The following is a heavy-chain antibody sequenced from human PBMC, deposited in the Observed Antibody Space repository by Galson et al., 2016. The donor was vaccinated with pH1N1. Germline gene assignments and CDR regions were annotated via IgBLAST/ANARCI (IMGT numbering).Heavy chain of an antibody. D-gene: IGHD2-2*01. CDR3: ARHRPRPVVVPPAASD. Sequence: LSLTCAVSGGSISSSSYYWGWIRQPPGKGLEWIGSIFYSGSTYYNPSLKSRVTISVDTSKNQFSLKLTSVTAADTAVYYCARHRPRPVVVPPAASDWGQGTLVTVSS. J-gene: IGHJ4*02. CDR1: GGSISSSSYY. V-gene: IGHV4-39*01. CDR2: IFYSGST.